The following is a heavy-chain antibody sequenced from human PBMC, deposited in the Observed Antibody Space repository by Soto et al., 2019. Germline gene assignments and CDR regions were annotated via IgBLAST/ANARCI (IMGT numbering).Heavy chain of an antibody. CDR1: GFTFSSYA. CDR2: ISGSGGST. D-gene: IGHD3-9*01. Sequence: GGSLRLSCAASGFTFSSYAMSWVRQAPGKGLEWVSAISGSGGSTYYADSVKGRFTISRDNSKNTLYLQMNSLRAEDTAVYYCAYVLRYFDWLLSATDYWGQGTLVTAPQ. V-gene: IGHV3-23*01. CDR3: AYVLRYFDWLLSATDY. J-gene: IGHJ4*02.